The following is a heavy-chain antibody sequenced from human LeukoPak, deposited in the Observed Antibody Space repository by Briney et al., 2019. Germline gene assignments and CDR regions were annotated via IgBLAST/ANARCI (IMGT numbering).Heavy chain of an antibody. CDR1: GFTFSSYW. J-gene: IGHJ4*02. V-gene: IGHV3-74*01. Sequence: PGGSLRLSCAASGFTFSSYWMHWVRQAPGKGLVWVSRINSDGSSTAYADSVKGRFTISRDNAKNTLYLHMNSLRDEDTAVYYCAREGPDSSGYYSDYWGQGTLVTASS. D-gene: IGHD3-22*01. CDR2: INSDGSST. CDR3: AREGPDSSGYYSDY.